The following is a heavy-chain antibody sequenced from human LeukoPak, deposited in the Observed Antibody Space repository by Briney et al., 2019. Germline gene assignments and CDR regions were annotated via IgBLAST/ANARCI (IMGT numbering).Heavy chain of an antibody. CDR1: GGSISRYY. D-gene: IGHD1-26*01. Sequence: RSSETLSLTCTVSGGSISRYYWSWIRQPAGKGLEWIGRIYTSGSTNYNPSLKSRVTMSVDTSKNQFSLKLTSVTAADTAVYYCARFGATLTLDAFDIWGQGTVVTVSS. CDR3: ARFGATLTLDAFDI. CDR2: IYTSGST. V-gene: IGHV4-4*07. J-gene: IGHJ3*02.